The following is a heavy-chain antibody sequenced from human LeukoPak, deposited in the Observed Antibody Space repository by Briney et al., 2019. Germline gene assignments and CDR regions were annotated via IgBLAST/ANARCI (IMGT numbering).Heavy chain of an antibody. Sequence: SETLSLTCTVSGGSISSGSYYWSWIRQPAGKGLEWIGRIYTSGSTNYNPSLKSRVTISVDTSKNQFSLKLSSVTAADTAVYYCARERFLEWTTRAMDVWGKGTTVTVSS. D-gene: IGHD3-3*01. CDR2: IYTSGST. V-gene: IGHV4-61*02. CDR3: ARERFLEWTTRAMDV. J-gene: IGHJ6*03. CDR1: GGSISSGSYY.